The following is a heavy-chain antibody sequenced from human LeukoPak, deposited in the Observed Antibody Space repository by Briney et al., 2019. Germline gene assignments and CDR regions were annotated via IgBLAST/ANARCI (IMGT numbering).Heavy chain of an antibody. V-gene: IGHV4-61*02. CDR3: ASAYGSGSYGPFDY. CDR2: IYTSGST. D-gene: IGHD3-10*01. Sequence: PSQTLSLTCTVSGGSISSGSYYWSWIRQPAGKGLEWIGRIYTSGSTNYNPSLKSRVTISVDTSKNQFSLKLSSVTAADTAVYYCASAYGSGSYGPFDYWGQGTLVTVSS. J-gene: IGHJ4*02. CDR1: GGSISSGSYY.